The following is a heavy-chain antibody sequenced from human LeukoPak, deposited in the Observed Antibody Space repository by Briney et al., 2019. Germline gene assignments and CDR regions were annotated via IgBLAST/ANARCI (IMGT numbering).Heavy chain of an antibody. CDR2: ISSSSSYI. CDR1: GFTFSSYS. Sequence: GGSLRLSCAASGFTFSSYSMNWVRQAPGKGLEWVSSISSSSSYIYYADSVKGRFTISRDNAKNSLYLQMNSLRAEDTAVYYCATSYGSGSYYDHYYYGMDVWGQGTTVIVSS. CDR3: ATSYGSGSYYDHYYYGMDV. V-gene: IGHV3-21*01. J-gene: IGHJ6*02. D-gene: IGHD3-10*01.